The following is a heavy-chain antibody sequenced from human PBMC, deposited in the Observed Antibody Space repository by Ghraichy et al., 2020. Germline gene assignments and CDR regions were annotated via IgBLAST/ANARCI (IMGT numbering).Heavy chain of an antibody. CDR1: GGSVSSGSYY. CDR2: IYYSGST. Sequence: SETLSLTCTVSGGSVSSGSYYWSWIRQPPGKGLEWIGYIYYSGSTNYNPSLKSRVTISVDTSKNQFSLKLSSVTAADTAVYYCARGRIPADIEGWFDPWGQGTLVTVSS. CDR3: ARGRIPADIEGWFDP. D-gene: IGHD2-2*02. J-gene: IGHJ5*02. V-gene: IGHV4-61*01.